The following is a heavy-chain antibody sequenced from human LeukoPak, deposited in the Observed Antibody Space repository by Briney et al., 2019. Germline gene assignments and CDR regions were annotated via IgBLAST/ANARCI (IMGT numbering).Heavy chain of an antibody. CDR1: GYTFTTYY. CDR2: INPSADTT. Sequence: AASVKVSCKASGYTFTTYYMHWLRQTPGQGLEWMGIINPSADTTNYAQKFQGRVTMTRDTSTSTVYMELSSLRSEDTAVYHCARDRYYYDTSGPFRSGMDVWGQGTTVTVSS. CDR3: ARDRYYYDTSGPFRSGMDV. J-gene: IGHJ6*02. D-gene: IGHD3-22*01. V-gene: IGHV1-46*01.